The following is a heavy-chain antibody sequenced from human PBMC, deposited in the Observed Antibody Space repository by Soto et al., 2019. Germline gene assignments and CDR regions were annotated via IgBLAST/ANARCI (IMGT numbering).Heavy chain of an antibody. J-gene: IGHJ4*01. Sequence: SETLSLTCTGSGGSISSYYWSWIRQPPGKGLEWIGYIYYSGSTNYNPSLKSRVTISVDTSKNQFSLKLSSVTAADTAVYYCARALRGYSYGYIGYSGHGTLVTV. V-gene: IGHV4-59*01. CDR1: GGSISSYY. CDR3: ARALRGYSYGYIGY. CDR2: IYYSGST. D-gene: IGHD5-18*01.